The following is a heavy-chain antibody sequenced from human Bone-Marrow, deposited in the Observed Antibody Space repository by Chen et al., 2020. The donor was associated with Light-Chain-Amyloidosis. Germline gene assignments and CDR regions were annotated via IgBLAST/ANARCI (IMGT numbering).Heavy chain of an antibody. J-gene: IGHJ4*02. CDR1: GFTFSSYA. D-gene: IGHD3-10*01. V-gene: IGHV3-30*03. CDR3: ARERDGRGLDY. Sequence: VESGGGVFQPGRSLRLSCAAPGFTFSSYAMYWVRQAPGKGLEWLAFISYDGSRVSYAGSLKGRFTISRDQSKRKLYLQMNSLGPEDTALYYCARERDGRGLDYWGQGTLVSVST. CDR2: ISYDGSRV.